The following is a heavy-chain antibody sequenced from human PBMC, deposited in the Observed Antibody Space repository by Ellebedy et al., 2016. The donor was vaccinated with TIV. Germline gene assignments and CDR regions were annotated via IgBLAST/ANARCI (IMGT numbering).Heavy chain of an antibody. CDR1: GFTFSSYE. CDR3: ARVPHMYYGSGIFGGMDV. D-gene: IGHD3-10*01. J-gene: IGHJ6*02. Sequence: PGGSLRLSCAASGFTFSSYEMNWVRQAPGKGLEWVSVIYSGGSTYYADSVKGRFTISRDNSKNTLYLQMNSLRAEDTAVYYCARVPHMYYGSGIFGGMDVWGQGTTVTVSS. V-gene: IGHV3-66*01. CDR2: IYSGGST.